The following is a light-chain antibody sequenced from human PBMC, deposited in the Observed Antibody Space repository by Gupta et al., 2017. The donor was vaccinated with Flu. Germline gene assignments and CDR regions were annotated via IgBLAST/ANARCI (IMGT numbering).Light chain of an antibody. Sequence: KVTISCSGSSSNIGNNYVSWYQQLPGTAPKLLIYEKNKRPSGIPDRFSGSKSGTSATLGITGLQTGDEADYYCGTWDSSLSIWVFGGGTKLTVL. CDR2: EKN. CDR3: GTWDSSLSIWV. J-gene: IGLJ3*02. CDR1: SSNIGNNY. V-gene: IGLV1-51*02.